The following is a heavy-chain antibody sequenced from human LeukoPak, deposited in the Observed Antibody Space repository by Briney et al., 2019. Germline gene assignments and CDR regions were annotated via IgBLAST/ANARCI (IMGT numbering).Heavy chain of an antibody. CDR3: AREKISSGTDDAFDI. D-gene: IGHD3-10*01. CDR1: GGTFSSYA. J-gene: IGHJ3*02. Sequence: ASVNLSCTCSGGTFSSYAISWVRQAPGQGLEWMGGIIPIFGTANYAQKFQGRVTITASESTSTAYMELSSLRSEDTAVYYCAREKISSGTDDAFDIWGQGTMVTVSS. V-gene: IGHV1-69*01. CDR2: IIPIFGTA.